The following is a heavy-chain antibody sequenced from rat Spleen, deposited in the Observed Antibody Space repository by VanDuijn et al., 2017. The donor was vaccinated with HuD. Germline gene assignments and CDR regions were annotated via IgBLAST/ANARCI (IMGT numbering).Heavy chain of an antibody. D-gene: IGHD1-11*01. CDR1: GFTFSNSG. CDR3: ARHYGGYSEYVMDA. V-gene: IGHV5S13*01. Sequence: EVQLVESGGGLVQPGRSLKLSCAASGFTFSNSGMAWVRQTPTKGLAWVASISTGGGNTYYRASVKGRFTISRDNTKSTLYLQMDSLRSDDTATYYCARHYGGYSEYVMDAWGQGASVTVSS. J-gene: IGHJ4*01. CDR2: ISTGGGNT.